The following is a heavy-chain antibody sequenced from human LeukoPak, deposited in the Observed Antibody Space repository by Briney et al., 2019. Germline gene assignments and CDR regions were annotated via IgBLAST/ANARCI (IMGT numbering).Heavy chain of an antibody. CDR3: ARLSMVRGVIESYTGDY. CDR2: IIPIFGTA. V-gene: IGHV1-69*13. J-gene: IGHJ4*02. CDR1: GGTFSSYA. Sequence: GASVKVSCKASGGTFSSYAISWVRQAPGQGLEWMGGIIPIFGTANYAQKFQGRVTITADESTSTAYMEPSSLRSEDTAVYYCARLSMVRGVIESYTGDYWGQGTLVTVSS. D-gene: IGHD3-10*01.